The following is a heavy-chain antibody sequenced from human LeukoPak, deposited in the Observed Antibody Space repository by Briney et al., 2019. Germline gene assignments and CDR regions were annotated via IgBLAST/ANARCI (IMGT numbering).Heavy chain of an antibody. CDR1: GFTFSSYG. Sequence: GGSLRLSCAASGFTFSSYGMHWVRQAPGKGLEWVAVISYDGSNKYYADSVKGRFTISRDNSKNTLYLQMNSLRAEDTAVYYCAKDLSSGWYPYYFDFWGRGTLVTVSS. CDR2: ISYDGSNK. CDR3: AKDLSSGWYPYYFDF. V-gene: IGHV3-33*05. J-gene: IGHJ4*02. D-gene: IGHD6-19*01.